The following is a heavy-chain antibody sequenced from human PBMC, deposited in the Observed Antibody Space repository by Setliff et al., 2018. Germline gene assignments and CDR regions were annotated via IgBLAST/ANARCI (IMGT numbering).Heavy chain of an antibody. CDR1: GDPFNAYG. CDR3: ASSISSSWYPHGYMDV. D-gene: IGHD6-13*01. CDR2: ISPYNYKTNHVERFTADNANT. Sequence: ASVKVSCKASGDPFNAYGVSWVRQAPGQGLEWMGWISPYNYKTNHVERFTADNANTKYAQKFQGRVTITADESTSTAYMELSSLRSEDTAVYYCASSISSSWYPHGYMDVWGKGTTVTVSS. V-gene: IGHV1-18*04. J-gene: IGHJ6*03.